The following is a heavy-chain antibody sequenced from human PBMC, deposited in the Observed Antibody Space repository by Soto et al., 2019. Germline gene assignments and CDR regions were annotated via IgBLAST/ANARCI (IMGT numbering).Heavy chain of an antibody. Sequence: QITLKESGPTLVKPTQTLTLTCTFPGFSLTTSGVSVGWIRQPPGKALEWLASIYWNDDKRYSPALKSRLTLTKDNSTKQVVLTMTNMDPVDTATYYCAYRVGSRGSFDYWGQGTLGTVSS. CDR2: IYWNDDK. CDR1: GFSLTTSGVS. D-gene: IGHD6-25*01. V-gene: IGHV2-5*01. J-gene: IGHJ4*02. CDR3: AYRVGSRGSFDY.